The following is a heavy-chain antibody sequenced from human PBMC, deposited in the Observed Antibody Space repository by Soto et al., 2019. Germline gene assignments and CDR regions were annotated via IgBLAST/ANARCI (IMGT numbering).Heavy chain of an antibody. CDR2: TIPILNIA. V-gene: IGHV1-69*02. J-gene: IGHJ3*02. D-gene: IGHD3-9*01. CDR1: GGTFSSYT. CDR3: ANPLRYFGGAFDI. Sequence: GASVKVSCKASGGTFSSYTITWVRQAPGQGLEWMGRTIPILNIANYAQKFQGRVTITADKSTSTAYMELSSLRSEDTAVYYCANPLRYFGGAFDIWGQGTMVT.